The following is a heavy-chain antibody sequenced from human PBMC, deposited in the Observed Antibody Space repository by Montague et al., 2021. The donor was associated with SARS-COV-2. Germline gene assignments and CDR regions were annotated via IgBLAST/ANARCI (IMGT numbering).Heavy chain of an antibody. CDR3: VRDTGSAQAGFDA. Sequence: SLIPGDRVWSNTAAWNWIRQSPSGGLEWLGRTSYRSKWTSDYATSVEGRISIDPDTSKNQFFLHLRSVTPEDTGVYYCVRDTGSAQAGFDAWGQGTLVTVSS. J-gene: IGHJ4*02. CDR2: TSYRSKWTS. D-gene: IGHD4-17*01. V-gene: IGHV6-1*01. CDR1: GDRVWSNTAA.